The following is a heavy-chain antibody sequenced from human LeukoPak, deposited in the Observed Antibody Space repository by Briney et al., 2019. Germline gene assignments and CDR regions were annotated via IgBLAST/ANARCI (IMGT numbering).Heavy chain of an antibody. J-gene: IGHJ4*02. Sequence: SGTLSLTCAVSGGSISSSNWWSWVRPPPGKGLEWIGEIYHSGSTNYNPSLKSRVTISVDKSKNQFSLKLSSVTAADTAVYYCARAYCTNGVCRGHYFDYWGQGTLVTVSS. CDR1: GGSISSSNW. D-gene: IGHD2-8*01. CDR3: ARAYCTNGVCRGHYFDY. V-gene: IGHV4-4*02. CDR2: IYHSGST.